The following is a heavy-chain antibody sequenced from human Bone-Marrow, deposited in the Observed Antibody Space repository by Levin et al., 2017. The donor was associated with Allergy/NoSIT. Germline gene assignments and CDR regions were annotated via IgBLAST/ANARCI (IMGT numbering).Heavy chain of an antibody. V-gene: IGHV5-51*01. CDR3: AISGYKYDDSFDI. CDR1: GYDFTRYW. Sequence: ASVKVSCEGSGYDFTRYWIGWVRQMPGKGLEWMGLIYPGDSDTKFSPSFQGQVTISADKSITTAYLQWSSLKASDTAMYYCAISGYKYDDSFDIWGQGTLVTVSS. J-gene: IGHJ3*02. CDR2: IYPGDSDT. D-gene: IGHD5-18*01.